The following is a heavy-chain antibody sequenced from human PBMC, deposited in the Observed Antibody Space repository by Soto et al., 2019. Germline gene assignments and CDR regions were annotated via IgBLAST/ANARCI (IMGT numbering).Heavy chain of an antibody. CDR3: ARGLSGYYGFDY. Sequence: VQLVESGGGLVQFGGSLRLSCAASGFTFSSYWMHWVRQVPGKGLVWVSRIKGDGTNTGYADSVKGRFTISRDNGKNTLYLQMNSLRAEDTAVYYCARGLSGYYGFDYWGQGTLVTVSS. D-gene: IGHD5-12*01. J-gene: IGHJ4*02. V-gene: IGHV3-74*01. CDR2: IKGDGTNT. CDR1: GFTFSSYW.